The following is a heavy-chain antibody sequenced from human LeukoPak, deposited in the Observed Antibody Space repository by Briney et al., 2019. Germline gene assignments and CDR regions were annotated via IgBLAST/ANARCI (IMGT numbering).Heavy chain of an antibody. CDR2: IYYSGST. CDR3: AKTYYDILTGYGGPYYMDV. CDR1: GFTFSNAW. J-gene: IGHJ6*03. V-gene: IGHV4-59*01. Sequence: PGGSLRLSCAASGFTFSNAWMSWLRQPPGKGLEWIGYIYYSGSTNYNPSLKSRVTISVDTSKNQFSLKLSSVTAADTAVYYCAKTYYDILTGYGGPYYMDVWGKGTTVTVSS. D-gene: IGHD3-9*01.